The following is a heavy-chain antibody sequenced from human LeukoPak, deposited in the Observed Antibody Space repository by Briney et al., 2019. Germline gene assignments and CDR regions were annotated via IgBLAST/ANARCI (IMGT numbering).Heavy chain of an antibody. J-gene: IGHJ6*03. CDR1: GGSISSYY. V-gene: IGHV4-59*01. CDR2: IYYSGST. D-gene: IGHD6-19*01. Sequence: PSETLSLTCTVSGGSISSYYWSWIRQPPGKGLEWIGYIYYSGSTNYNPSLKSRVTISVDTSKNQFSLKLSSVTAADTAVYYCARAVAGTNYYYYYYMDVWGKGTTVTISS. CDR3: ARAVAGTNYYYYYYMDV.